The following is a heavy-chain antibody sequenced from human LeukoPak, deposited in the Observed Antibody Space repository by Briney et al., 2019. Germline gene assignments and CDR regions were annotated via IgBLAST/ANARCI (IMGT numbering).Heavy chain of an antibody. Sequence: SETLSLTCAVYGGSFGGYYWSWIRQPPGKGLEWIGEINHSGSTNYNPSLKSRVTISVDTSKNQFSLKLSSVTAADTAVYYCARLSYYYDSSGYYPPGYGMDVWGQGTTVTVSS. D-gene: IGHD3-22*01. V-gene: IGHV4-34*01. CDR1: GGSFGGYY. CDR2: INHSGST. CDR3: ARLSYYYDSSGYYPPGYGMDV. J-gene: IGHJ6*02.